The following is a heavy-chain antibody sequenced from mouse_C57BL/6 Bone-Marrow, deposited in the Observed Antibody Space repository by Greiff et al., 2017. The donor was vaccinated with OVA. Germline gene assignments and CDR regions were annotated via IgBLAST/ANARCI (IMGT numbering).Heavy chain of an antibody. CDR3: ANSPYYYGSSPSDY. D-gene: IGHD1-1*01. CDR2: IYPRSGNT. J-gene: IGHJ2*01. Sequence: QVQLQQSGAELARPGASVKLSCKASGYTFTSYGISWVKQSTGQGLEWIGEIYPRSGNTYYNEKFKGKATLTADKSSSTAYMELRSLTSEDSAVYFCANSPYYYGSSPSDYWGQGTTLTVSS. CDR1: GYTFTSYG. V-gene: IGHV1-81*01.